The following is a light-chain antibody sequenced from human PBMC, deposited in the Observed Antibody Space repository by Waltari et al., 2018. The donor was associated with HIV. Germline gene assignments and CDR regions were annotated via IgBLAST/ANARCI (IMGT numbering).Light chain of an antibody. CDR1: SSDVGGYNL. CDR2: HVI. V-gene: IGLV2-23*02. J-gene: IGLJ3*02. CDR3: CSYAGSSTWV. Sequence: QSALTQPASVSASPGQSITIPCTGTSSDVGGYNLVSWYQQHPGKAPKLMIPHVIKRPSGCATRFSGSKSGNTASMTIAGLQADDEADYDCCSYAGSSTWVFGGGTKLTVL.